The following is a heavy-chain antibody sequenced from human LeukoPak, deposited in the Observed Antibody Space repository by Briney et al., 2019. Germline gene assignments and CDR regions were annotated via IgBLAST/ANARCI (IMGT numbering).Heavy chain of an antibody. J-gene: IGHJ5*02. V-gene: IGHV4-34*01. D-gene: IGHD5-12*01. CDR2: INHSGST. CDR3: ARALRVATIRSWFDP. Sequence: SETLSLTCAVYVGSFSGYYWSWIRQPPGKGLEWIGEINHSGSTNYNSSLKSRVTISVDTSKNQFSLKLSSVTAADTAVYYCARALRVATIRSWFDPWGQGTLVTVSS. CDR1: VGSFSGYY.